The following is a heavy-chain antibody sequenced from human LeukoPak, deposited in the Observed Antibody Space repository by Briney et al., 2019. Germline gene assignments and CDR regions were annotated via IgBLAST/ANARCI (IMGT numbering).Heavy chain of an antibody. V-gene: IGHV3-7*01. D-gene: IGHD6-19*01. CDR2: IKQDGSEK. CDR1: GFTFSSYW. J-gene: IGHJ4*02. CDR3: ARDRPASGWRFGEGSKRPHYFDY. Sequence: GGSLRLSCAASGFTFSSYWMSWVRQAPGKGLEWVANIKQDGSEKYYGDSVKGRFTISRDNAKNSLYLQMNSLRAEDTAVYFCARDRPASGWRFGEGSKRPHYFDYWGQGTLVTVSS.